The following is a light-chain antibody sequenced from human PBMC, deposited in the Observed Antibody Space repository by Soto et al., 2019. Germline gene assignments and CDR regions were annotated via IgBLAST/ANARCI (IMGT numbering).Light chain of an antibody. V-gene: IGLV2-8*01. CDR2: EVS. CDR3: GTWDSSLSGVV. Sequence: QSVLTQPPSASGSPGQSVTISCTGTSSDVGGYNFVSWYQQHPGKAPKLMIYEVSKRPSGIPDRFSGSKSGTSATLGITGLQTGDEADYYCGTWDSSLSGVVFGGGTKVTVL. CDR1: SSDVGGYNF. J-gene: IGLJ2*01.